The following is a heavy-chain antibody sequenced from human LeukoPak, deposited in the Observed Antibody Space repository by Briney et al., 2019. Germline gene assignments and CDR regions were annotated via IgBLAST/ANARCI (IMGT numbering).Heavy chain of an antibody. J-gene: IGHJ4*02. CDR1: GYTLTELS. Sequence: ASVKVSCKVSGYTLTELSMHWVRQAPGKGLECMGGFDPEDGETIYAQKFQGRVTMTEDTSTDTAYMELSSLRSEDTAVYYCATGLLMVYDLDYWGQGTLVTVSS. V-gene: IGHV1-24*01. D-gene: IGHD2-8*01. CDR3: ATGLLMVYDLDY. CDR2: FDPEDGET.